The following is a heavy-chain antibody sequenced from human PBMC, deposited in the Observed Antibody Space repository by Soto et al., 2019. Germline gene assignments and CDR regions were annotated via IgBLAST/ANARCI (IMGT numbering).Heavy chain of an antibody. CDR1: GGSISSFY. CDR3: ARSPTTSSIGTSDI. J-gene: IGHJ3*02. Sequence: SETLSLTCTVSGGSISSFYWNWIRQSAGKGLEWIGRIYLGGTTTYNPSLQSRVTMSVDTSKNQFSLKLSSLTAADTAVYYCARSPTTSSIGTSDIWGQGTMVTVSS. CDR2: IYLGGTT. D-gene: IGHD6-6*01. V-gene: IGHV4-4*07.